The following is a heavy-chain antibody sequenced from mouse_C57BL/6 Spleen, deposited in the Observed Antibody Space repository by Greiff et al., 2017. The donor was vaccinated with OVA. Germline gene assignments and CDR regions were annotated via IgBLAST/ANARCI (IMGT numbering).Heavy chain of an antibody. V-gene: IGHV2-5*01. D-gene: IGHD2-1*01. J-gene: IGHJ4*01. CDR1: GFSLTSYG. CDR3: AKKEFYYGNYDAMDY. Sequence: VKLQESGPGLVQPSQSLSITCTVSGFSLTSYGVHWVRQSPGKGLEWLGVIWRGGSTDYNAAFMSRLSITKDNSKSQVFFKMNSLQADDTAIYYCAKKEFYYGNYDAMDYWGQGTSVTVSS. CDR2: IWRGGST.